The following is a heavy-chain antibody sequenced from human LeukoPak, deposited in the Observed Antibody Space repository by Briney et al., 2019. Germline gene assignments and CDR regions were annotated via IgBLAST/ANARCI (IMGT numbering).Heavy chain of an antibody. V-gene: IGHV3-53*01. Sequence: GGSLRLSCAASGFTVGSNYMSWVRQAPGKGLEWVSIIYSDGSRYYADSVKGRFTISRDNSKNTLYLQMNSLRAEDTAVYYCARETSGWSYTFDYWGQGTLVTVSS. CDR2: IYSDGSR. CDR1: GFTVGSNY. CDR3: ARETSGWSYTFDY. D-gene: IGHD6-19*01. J-gene: IGHJ4*02.